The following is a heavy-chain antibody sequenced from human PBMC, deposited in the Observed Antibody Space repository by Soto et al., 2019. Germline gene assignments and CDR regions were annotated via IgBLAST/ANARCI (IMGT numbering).Heavy chain of an antibody. CDR3: ASHFTGVLVLGTSPPGGDNFGWDV. CDR2: IIPIVDIP. CDR1: GGTFSRYT. V-gene: IGHV1-69*02. J-gene: IGHJ6*02. Sequence: QVQLVQSGAEVKKPGSSVKVSCKASGGTFSRYTFTWVRQAPVQGLEWMGRIIPIVDIPNYAQKFQGRVTTTADKSTSTAYMELSRLTSVDTAVYYCASHFTGVLVLGTSPPGGDNFGWDVCGQGTTVSVS. D-gene: IGHD2-8*02.